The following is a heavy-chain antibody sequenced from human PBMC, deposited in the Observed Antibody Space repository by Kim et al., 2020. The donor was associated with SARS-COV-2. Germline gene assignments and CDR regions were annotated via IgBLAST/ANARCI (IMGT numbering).Heavy chain of an antibody. CDR3: ARVGVGSGWENWFDP. V-gene: IGHV3-66*01. J-gene: IGHJ5*02. Sequence: DSVKGRFTISRDNSKNTLYLQMNSLRAEDTAVYYCARVGVGSGWENWFDPWGQGTLVTVSS. D-gene: IGHD6-19*01.